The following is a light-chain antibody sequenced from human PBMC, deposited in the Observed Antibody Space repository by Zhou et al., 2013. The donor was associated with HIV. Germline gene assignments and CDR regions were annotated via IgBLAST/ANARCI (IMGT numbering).Light chain of an antibody. J-gene: IGKJ1*01. CDR2: EAS. CDR1: QSVSSN. CDR3: QQYGSSPQT. V-gene: IGKV3-20*01. Sequence: EIVLTQSPATVSVSPGERATLSCRAIQSVSSNLAWYQQKPGQAPRLLIYEASTRATGIPVRFSGSGSGTEFTLTISRLEPEDVAVYYCQQYGSSPQTFGQGTKVEIK.